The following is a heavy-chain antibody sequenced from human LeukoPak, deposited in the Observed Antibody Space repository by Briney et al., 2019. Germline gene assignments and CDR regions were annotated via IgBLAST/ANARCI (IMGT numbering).Heavy chain of an antibody. Sequence: GASVKVSCKASGYTFTNYGVTWVRQAPGQGLEWMGWISTYNGNTNYAQKLQGRVTMTTDTSTSTAYMELRSLRSDDTAVYYCASFLRRAFDIWGQGTMVTVSS. CDR1: GYTFTNYG. V-gene: IGHV1-18*01. J-gene: IGHJ3*02. CDR3: ASFLRRAFDI. CDR2: ISTYNGNT. D-gene: IGHD3-16*01.